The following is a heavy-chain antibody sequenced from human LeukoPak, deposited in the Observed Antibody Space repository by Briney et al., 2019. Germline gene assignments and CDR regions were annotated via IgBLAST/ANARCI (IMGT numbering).Heavy chain of an antibody. CDR1: GGSFSGYY. J-gene: IGHJ4*02. V-gene: IGHV4-34*01. CDR2: INHSGST. D-gene: IGHD2-2*01. CDR3: ARGVVVVPAAYFDY. Sequence: SETLSLTCAVYGGSFSGYYWSWIRQPPGKGLEWIGEINHSGSTNYNPSLTSRVTISIDTSKNQFSLKLSSVTAADTAVYYCARGVVVVPAAYFDYWGQGTLVTVSS.